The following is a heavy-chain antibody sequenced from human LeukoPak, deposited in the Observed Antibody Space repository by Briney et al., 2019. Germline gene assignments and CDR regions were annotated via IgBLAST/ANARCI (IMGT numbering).Heavy chain of an antibody. D-gene: IGHD5-12*01. Sequence: GGSLRLSCAASGFSFSNSWMTWVRQTPGKGLEWVANIKPDGSEKKYVDSVKGRFTISRDNAKNSLYLQMNSLRAEDTAVYYCASPRGYGYYFDYWGQGTLVTVSS. V-gene: IGHV3-7*01. CDR2: IKPDGSEK. CDR1: GFSFSNSW. J-gene: IGHJ4*02. CDR3: ASPRGYGYYFDY.